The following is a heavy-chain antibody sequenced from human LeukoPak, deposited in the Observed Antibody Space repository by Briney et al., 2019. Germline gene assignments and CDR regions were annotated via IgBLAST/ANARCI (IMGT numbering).Heavy chain of an antibody. V-gene: IGHV1-2*02. CDR2: INPNHGGT. D-gene: IGHD6-13*01. Sequence: ASVKVSCKASGYTFTSYAMNWVRQAPGQGLEWMGWINPNHGGTHYAQKFQGRVTMTRDTSITTAYMELRSLRSDDTAVYYCAREGAAAGPPAYWGQGTLVTVSS. CDR1: GYTFTSYA. CDR3: AREGAAAGPPAY. J-gene: IGHJ4*02.